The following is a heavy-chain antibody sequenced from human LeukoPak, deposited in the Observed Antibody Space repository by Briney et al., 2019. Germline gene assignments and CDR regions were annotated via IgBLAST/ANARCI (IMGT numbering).Heavy chain of an antibody. V-gene: IGHV4-34*01. CDR2: INHSGST. D-gene: IGHD6-19*01. CDR1: GGSISSYY. J-gene: IGHJ4*02. Sequence: SETLSLTCTVSGGSISSYYWSWIRQPPGKGLEWIGEINHSGSTNYNPSLKSRVTISVDTSKNQFSLKLSSVTAADTAVYYCARETQYSSGMVWGQGTLVTVSS. CDR3: ARETQYSSGMV.